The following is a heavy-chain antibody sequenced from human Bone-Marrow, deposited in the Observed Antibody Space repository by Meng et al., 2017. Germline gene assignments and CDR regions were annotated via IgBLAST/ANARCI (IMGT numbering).Heavy chain of an antibody. D-gene: IGHD6-13*01. Sequence: SETLSLTCTVSGGSISSSYYYWGWIRQPPGRGLEWIGAIYYTGSTYHNPSLKSRVTMSVDTSKNQFSLKMSSVTAADTAVYYCASKNRIAAAGRVVHFQHWGQGTLVTVSS. V-gene: IGHV4-39*07. CDR2: IYYTGST. J-gene: IGHJ1*01. CDR3: ASKNRIAAAGRVVHFQH. CDR1: GGSISSSYYY.